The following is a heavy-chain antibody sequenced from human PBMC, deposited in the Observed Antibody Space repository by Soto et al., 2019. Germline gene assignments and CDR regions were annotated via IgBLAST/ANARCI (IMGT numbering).Heavy chain of an antibody. Sequence: GGSLRLSCTASGFTFGDYAMSWFRQAPGKGLEWVGFIRSKAYGGTTEYAASVKGRFTISRDDFKSIAYLQMNSLKTEDTAVYYCTREYIINFALDYWGQGTLVTVSS. CDR2: IRSKAYGGTT. CDR1: GFTFGDYA. J-gene: IGHJ4*02. D-gene: IGHD1-20*01. CDR3: TREYIINFALDY. V-gene: IGHV3-49*03.